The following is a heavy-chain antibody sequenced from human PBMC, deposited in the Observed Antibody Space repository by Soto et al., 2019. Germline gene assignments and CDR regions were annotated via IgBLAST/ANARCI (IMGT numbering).Heavy chain of an antibody. D-gene: IGHD5-12*01. CDR2: ISSSRSYT. CDR3: ARDHHRYSGYDYVDY. CDR1: GFTFSDYY. Sequence: QVQLVESGGGLVKPGGSLRLSCVASGFTFSDYYMSWIRQAPGKGLEWVSYISSSRSYTNYADSVKGRFTISRDNAKNSLYLQINSLRAEDTAVYYCARDHHRYSGYDYVDYWGQGTLVTVSS. J-gene: IGHJ4*02. V-gene: IGHV3-11*05.